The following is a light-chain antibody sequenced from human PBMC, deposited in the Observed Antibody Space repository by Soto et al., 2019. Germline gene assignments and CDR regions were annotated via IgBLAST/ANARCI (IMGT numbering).Light chain of an antibody. J-gene: IGKJ4*01. CDR1: QTVLTN. Sequence: EIVMTQSPATLSVSPGERATLSCRASQTVLTNLAWYQQKPGQAPRLLIYGASTRATGIPARFSGSGSGTDFTLTISGLQAEDVAVYYCQQYYNTPLTFGGGTKVDIK. CDR3: QQYYNTPLT. CDR2: GAS. V-gene: IGKV3-15*01.